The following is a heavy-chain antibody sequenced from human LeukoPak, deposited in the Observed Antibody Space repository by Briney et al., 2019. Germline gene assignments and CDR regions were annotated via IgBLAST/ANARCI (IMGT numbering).Heavy chain of an antibody. CDR1: GFTFSSYW. J-gene: IGHJ4*02. V-gene: IGHV3-74*01. D-gene: IGHD4-11*01. Sequence: GGSLRLSCAASGFTFSSYWMHWVRQAPGKGLVWVLHVNSDGSNTRYADSVKGRFTISRDNAKNTLDLQMNSLRAEDTAVYYCAKRGTVTLDYWGQGTLVTVSS. CDR2: VNSDGSNT. CDR3: AKRGTVTLDY.